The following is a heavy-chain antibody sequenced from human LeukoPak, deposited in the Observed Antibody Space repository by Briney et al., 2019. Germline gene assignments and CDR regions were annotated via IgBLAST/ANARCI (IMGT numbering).Heavy chain of an antibody. Sequence: PSQTLSLTCTVSGGSISSGGYYWSWIRQPPGKGLEWIGEINHSGSTNYNPSLKSRVTISVDTSKNQFSLKLSSVTAADTAVYYCARFLHPGSGGGVGYFDYWGQGTLVTVSS. V-gene: IGHV4-30-2*01. CDR1: GGSISSGGYY. CDR2: INHSGST. D-gene: IGHD2-15*01. J-gene: IGHJ4*02. CDR3: ARFLHPGSGGGVGYFDY.